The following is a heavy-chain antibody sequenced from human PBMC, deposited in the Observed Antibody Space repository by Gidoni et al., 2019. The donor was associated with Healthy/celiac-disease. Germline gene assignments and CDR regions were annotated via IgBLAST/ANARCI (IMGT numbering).Heavy chain of an antibody. D-gene: IGHD3-10*01. CDR2: IYYSGST. Sequence: QVQLQESGPGLVKPSQPLSLTCTVACGTISSGDYYWSWIRQPPGKGLEWIGYIYYSGSTYYNPSLKSRVTISVDTSKNQFSLKLSSVTAADTAVYYCARGITMVQGVMDYWGQGTLVTVSS. J-gene: IGHJ4*02. V-gene: IGHV4-30-4*01. CDR1: CGTISSGDYY. CDR3: ARGITMVQGVMDY.